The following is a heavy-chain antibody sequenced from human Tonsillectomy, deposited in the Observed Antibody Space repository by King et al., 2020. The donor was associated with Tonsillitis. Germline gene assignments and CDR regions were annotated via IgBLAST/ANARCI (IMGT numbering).Heavy chain of an antibody. V-gene: IGHV4-59*01. J-gene: IGHJ5*02. D-gene: IGHD3-10*01. CDR2: IYYSGST. CDR1: IGSISSYY. Sequence: VQLQESGPGLVKPSETLSLTCTVSIGSISSYYWSWIRQPPGKGLEWIGYIYYSGSTNYNPSLKSRVTISVDTSKNQFSLKLSSVAAADTAVYYCARSDYLNWFDPWGQGTLVTVSS. CDR3: ARSDYLNWFDP.